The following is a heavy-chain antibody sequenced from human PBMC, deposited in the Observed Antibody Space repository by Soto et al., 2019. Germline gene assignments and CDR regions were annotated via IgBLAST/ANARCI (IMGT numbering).Heavy chain of an antibody. CDR2: IIPIFGTA. V-gene: IGHV1-69*06. D-gene: IGHD1-26*01. CDR1: GGTFSSYA. Sequence: SVKVSCKASGGTFSSYAISWFRQAPGQGLEWMGGIIPIFGTANYAQKFQGRVTITADKSTSTAALELSSLRSEDTAVYYCTKVQYIGSHYGPWDCWGQGTLVTASS. J-gene: IGHJ4*02. CDR3: TKVQYIGSHYGPWDC.